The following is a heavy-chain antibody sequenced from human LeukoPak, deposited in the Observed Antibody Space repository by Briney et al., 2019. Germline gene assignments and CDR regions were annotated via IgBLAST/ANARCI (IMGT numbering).Heavy chain of an antibody. CDR3: AKDIGSSGWWASDY. D-gene: IGHD6-19*01. J-gene: IGHJ4*02. V-gene: IGHV3-9*01. CDR2: ISWSSGSI. Sequence: GRSLRLSCAASGFTFDDYAMHWVRQAPGKGLEWVSGISWSSGSIDYADSVKGRFTISRDNAKNSLYLQMNSLRADDTALYYCAKDIGSSGWWASDYWGQGTLVTVSS. CDR1: GFTFDDYA.